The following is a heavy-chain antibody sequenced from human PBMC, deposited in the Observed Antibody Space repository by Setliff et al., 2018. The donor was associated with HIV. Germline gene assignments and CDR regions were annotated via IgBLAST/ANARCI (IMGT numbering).Heavy chain of an antibody. CDR3: ARKLRPGHGVDV. Sequence: SLRLSCAASGFTFTNYWMCWVRLAPGKGLEWVANIDQDGSEKNYVESVKGRFTISRDNAKGSASLQMNSLRAEDTAIYFCARKLRPGHGVDVWGQGTTVTVSS. CDR1: GFTFTNYW. D-gene: IGHD3-10*01. J-gene: IGHJ6*02. CDR2: IDQDGSEK. V-gene: IGHV3-7*01.